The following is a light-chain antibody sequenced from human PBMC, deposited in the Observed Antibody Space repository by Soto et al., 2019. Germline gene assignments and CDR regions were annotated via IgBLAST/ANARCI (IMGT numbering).Light chain of an antibody. CDR3: TSFAPGRIYV. CDR1: NSNIGADYG. V-gene: IGLV1-40*01. Sequence: QSVLTQPPSVTGAPGQRVTISCTGSNSNIGADYGVHWYQQHPGRAPKLIIYEVSHRFSGLSYRFSGSKSGNTASLTISGLQAEDEGDYYCTSFAPGRIYVFGSGTKLTVL. CDR2: EVS. J-gene: IGLJ1*01.